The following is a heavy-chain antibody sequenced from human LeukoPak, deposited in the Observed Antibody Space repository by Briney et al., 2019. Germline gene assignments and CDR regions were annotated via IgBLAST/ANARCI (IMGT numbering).Heavy chain of an antibody. V-gene: IGHV3-9*01. CDR1: GFIFNNYA. CDR3: AKDNRRHYTSGPNPDSLH. Sequence: GGSLRLSCAGSGFIFNNYAMHWVRQPPGKGLEWVSGISWNSGTIDYADSVRGRYTISRDNAKNSLYLQMDSLRVEDTAFYYCAKDNRRHYTSGPNPDSLHWGQGALVTVSS. J-gene: IGHJ4*02. D-gene: IGHD6-19*01. CDR2: ISWNSGTI.